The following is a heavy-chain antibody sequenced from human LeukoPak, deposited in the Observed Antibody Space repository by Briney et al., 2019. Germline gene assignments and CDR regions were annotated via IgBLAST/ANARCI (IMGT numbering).Heavy chain of an antibody. V-gene: IGHV3-7*01. D-gene: IGHD2-15*01. CDR1: GFTFSTYS. CDR2: IRPEGSDK. CDR3: ARGPRDPTEYCSGGRCAPTYEV. Sequence: GGSLRLSCAASGFTFSTYSKNWVRHAPGKGLVWVAHIRPEGSDKYYVHSVEGRYPISRDNAKHSLYLQVDSRSAGDSAVYYCARGPRDPTEYCSGGRCAPTYEVWGQGTLVTVSS. J-gene: IGHJ4*02.